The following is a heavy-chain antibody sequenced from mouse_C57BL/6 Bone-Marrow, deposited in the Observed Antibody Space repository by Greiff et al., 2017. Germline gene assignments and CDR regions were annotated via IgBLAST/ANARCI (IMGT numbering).Heavy chain of an antibody. J-gene: IGHJ4*01. D-gene: IGHD2-4*01. V-gene: IGHV14-4*01. CDR1: GFNIKDDY. CDR3: TLYYDYGYAMDY. Sequence: VQLQQSGAELVRPGASVKLSCTASGFNIKDDYMHWVKQRPEQGLEWIGWIDPENGDTESASKFQGKATITADTSSNTAYLQLSSLTSEDTAVYYCTLYYDYGYAMDYWGQGTSVTVSS. CDR2: IDPENGDT.